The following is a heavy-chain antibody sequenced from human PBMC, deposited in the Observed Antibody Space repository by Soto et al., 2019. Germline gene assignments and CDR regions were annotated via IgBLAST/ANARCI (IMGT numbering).Heavy chain of an antibody. D-gene: IGHD6-13*01. CDR2: IWYDGSNK. Sequence: QVQLVESGGGVVQPGRSLRLSCAASGFTFSSYGMHWVRQAPGKGLEWVAVIWYDGSNKYYADSVTGRFNISRDNSKNTLYLQMNTLRADDKAVYYFARDLAPGIAAAGTNPGQFYYYYYGMDVWGQGTTVTVSS. CDR1: GFTFSSYG. J-gene: IGHJ6*02. CDR3: ARDLAPGIAAAGTNPGQFYYYYYGMDV. V-gene: IGHV3-33*01.